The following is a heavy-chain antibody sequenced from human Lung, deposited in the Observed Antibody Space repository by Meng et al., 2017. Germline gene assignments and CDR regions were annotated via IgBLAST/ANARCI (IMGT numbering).Heavy chain of an antibody. Sequence: VHAQEGGAGLLNASETLSLPVVVSGGYFSDYYWSWIRQPPGKWLEWIGEINHSGSTNYNPSLESRATISVDTSQNNLSLKLSSVTAADSAVYYCARGPTTMAHDFDYWGQGTLVTVSS. J-gene: IGHJ4*02. V-gene: IGHV4-34*01. CDR2: INHSGST. CDR3: ARGPTTMAHDFDY. D-gene: IGHD4-11*01. CDR1: GGYFSDYY.